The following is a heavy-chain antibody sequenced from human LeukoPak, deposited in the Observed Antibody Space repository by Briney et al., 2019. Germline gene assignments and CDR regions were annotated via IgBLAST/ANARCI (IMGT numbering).Heavy chain of an antibody. D-gene: IGHD3-22*01. Sequence: SETLSLTCAVYGGSFSGYYWSWIRQPPGKGLEWIGEINHSGSTNYNPSLKSRVTISVDTSKNQFSLKLSSVTAADTAVYYCARYYYDSSGSAHFDYWGQGTLVTVSS. J-gene: IGHJ4*02. CDR3: ARYYYDSSGSAHFDY. CDR1: GGSFSGYY. CDR2: INHSGST. V-gene: IGHV4-34*01.